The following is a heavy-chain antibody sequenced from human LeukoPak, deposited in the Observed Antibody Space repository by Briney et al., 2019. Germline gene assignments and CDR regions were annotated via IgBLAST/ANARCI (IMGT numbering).Heavy chain of an antibody. D-gene: IGHD3-3*01. CDR2: INPSGGST. CDR1: GYTFTSHY. V-gene: IGHV1-46*01. CDR3: ARGVEEGPGVITIFGVVLPQGNRRYYFDY. J-gene: IGHJ4*02. Sequence: ASVKVSCKASGYTFTSHYMHWVRQAPGQGLEWMGIINPSGGSTSYAQKFQGRVTMTRDTSTSTVYMELSSLRSEDTAVYYCARGVEEGPGVITIFGVVLPQGNRRYYFDYWGQGTLVTVSS.